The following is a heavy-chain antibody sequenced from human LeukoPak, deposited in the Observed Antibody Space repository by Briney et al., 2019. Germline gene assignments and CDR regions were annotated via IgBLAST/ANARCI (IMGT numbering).Heavy chain of an antibody. CDR2: IYYSGST. V-gene: IGHV4-30-4*01. CDR3: ARDSPGYYYGMDV. CDR1: GGSISSGDYY. Sequence: PSETLSLTCTVSGGSISSGDYYWSWSRQPPGKGLEWIGYIYYSGSTYYNPSLKSRATISVDTSKNQFSLKLSSVTAADTAVYYCARDSPGYYYGMDVWGQGTTVTVS. J-gene: IGHJ6*02.